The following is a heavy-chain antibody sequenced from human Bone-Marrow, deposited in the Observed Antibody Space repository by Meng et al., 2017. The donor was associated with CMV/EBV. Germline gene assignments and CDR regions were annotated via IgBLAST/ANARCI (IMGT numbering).Heavy chain of an antibody. J-gene: IGHJ6*02. CDR3: TTDPLITIFGPQRPVDV. D-gene: IGHD3-3*01. V-gene: IGHV3-15*01. CDR2: IKSKTDGGTT. Sequence: ESLKISCAASGFTFSNAWMSWVRQAPGKGLEWVGRIKSKTDGGTTDYAAPAKGRFTISRDDSKNTLYLQMNSLKTEDTAVYYCTTDPLITIFGPQRPVDVWGQGTTVTVSS. CDR1: GFTFSNAW.